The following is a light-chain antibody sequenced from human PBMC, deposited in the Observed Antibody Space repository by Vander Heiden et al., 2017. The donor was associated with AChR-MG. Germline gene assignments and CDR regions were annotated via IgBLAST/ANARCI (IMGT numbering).Light chain of an antibody. J-gene: IGLJ1*01. CDR1: SNDIGRSNF. Sequence: QSALTQPASVSGSPGQSITISCTGSSNDIGRSNFVSWYQQHPGKAPKLIVYDVNNWPSGISYRFSGSKSGNTASLTISGLQAEDEADYYCTSYIGTDNYVFGTGTKVTVL. V-gene: IGLV2-14*03. CDR3: TSYIGTDNYV. CDR2: DVN.